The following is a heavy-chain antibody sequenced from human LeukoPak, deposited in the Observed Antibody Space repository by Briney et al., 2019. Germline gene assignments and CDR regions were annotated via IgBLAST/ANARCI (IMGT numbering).Heavy chain of an antibody. D-gene: IGHD6-19*01. J-gene: IGHJ4*02. CDR2: TYNSGST. CDR1: GDSISSLY. Sequence: SETLSLTCTVSGDSISSLYWSWIRQPPGKRLEWIGSTYNSGSTNYNPSLKSRVIISVDTSKNQLSLKLNSMTAADTAMYYCAGGLQWLAHDCWGQGTLVTVSS. CDR3: AGGLQWLAHDC. V-gene: IGHV4-59*08.